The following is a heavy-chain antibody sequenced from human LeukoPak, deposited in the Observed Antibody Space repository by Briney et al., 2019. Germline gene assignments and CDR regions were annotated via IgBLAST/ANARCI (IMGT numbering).Heavy chain of an antibody. D-gene: IGHD3-22*01. CDR3: ARSHPEDSSGYWHQNEYFQH. CDR2: INPSGGST. CDR1: GYIFTSYY. Sequence: RASVKVSCKASGYIFTSYYMHWVRQAPGQGLEWMGIINPSGGSTSYAQKFQGRVTMTRDTSTSTVYMELSSLRSEDTAVYYCARSHPEDSSGYWHQNEYFQHWGQGTLVTVSS. J-gene: IGHJ1*01. V-gene: IGHV1-46*01.